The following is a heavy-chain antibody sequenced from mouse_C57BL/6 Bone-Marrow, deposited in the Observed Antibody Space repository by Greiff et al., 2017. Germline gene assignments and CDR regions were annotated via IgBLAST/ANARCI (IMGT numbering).Heavy chain of an antibody. J-gene: IGHJ1*03. CDR1: GFSITSGYY. CDR3: ARGGIDYGNRRDWYFDV. V-gene: IGHV3-6*01. CDR2: ISYGGSN. Sequence: DVKLQESGPGFVKPSQSLSLTCSVTGFSITSGYYWNWLRPFPGNKLEWMGYISYGGSNNSNPSLSNRISITLYTSKNQFFQKLNSVTTEDTATYYCARGGIDYGNRRDWYFDVGGTGTTVTVSS. D-gene: IGHD2-1*01.